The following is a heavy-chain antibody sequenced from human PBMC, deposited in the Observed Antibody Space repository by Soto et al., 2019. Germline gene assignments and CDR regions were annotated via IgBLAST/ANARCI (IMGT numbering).Heavy chain of an antibody. CDR1: GFTFSSYA. Sequence: GGSLRLSCAASGFTFSSYAMSWVRQAPGKGLEWVSAISGSGGSTYYADSVKGRFTISRDNSKNTLYLQMNSLRAEDTAVYYCVLSGYDFDYYYYYMDVWGKGTTVTVSS. CDR3: VLSGYDFDYYYYYMDV. D-gene: IGHD5-12*01. J-gene: IGHJ6*03. CDR2: ISGSGGST. V-gene: IGHV3-23*01.